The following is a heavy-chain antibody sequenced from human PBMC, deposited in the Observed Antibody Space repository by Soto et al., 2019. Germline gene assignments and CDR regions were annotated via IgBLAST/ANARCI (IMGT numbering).Heavy chain of an antibody. J-gene: IGHJ4*02. CDR1: GYIFTTYW. D-gene: IGHD6-19*01. CDR3: ARLYSSGFYYFDY. Sequence: GESLKISCNVSGYIFTTYWIGWVRQMSGKGLEWMGIIYPGDSDTRYSPSFQGQVTISADKSISTAYLQWSSLKASDTAMYFCARLYSSGFYYFDYWGQGTLVTVSS. V-gene: IGHV5-51*01. CDR2: IYPGDSDT.